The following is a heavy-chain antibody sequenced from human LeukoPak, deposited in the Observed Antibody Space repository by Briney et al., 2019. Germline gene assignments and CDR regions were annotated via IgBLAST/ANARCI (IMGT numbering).Heavy chain of an antibody. V-gene: IGHV3-7*01. J-gene: IGHJ4*02. CDR2: IKQDGSDK. CDR1: GFTFSTYW. Sequence: GGSLRLSCAASGFTFSTYWMSWVRQAPGKGLEWVANIKQDGSDKFYVDSVKGRFTISRDNAKNSLYLQMNSLRAEDTAVYYCARVSYYGSGSYYLDYWGQGTLVTVSS. CDR3: ARVSYYGSGSYYLDY. D-gene: IGHD3-10*01.